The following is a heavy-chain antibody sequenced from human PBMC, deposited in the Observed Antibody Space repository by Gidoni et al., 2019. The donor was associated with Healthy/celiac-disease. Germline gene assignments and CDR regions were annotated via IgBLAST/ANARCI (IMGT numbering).Heavy chain of an antibody. CDR3: ARRGWGSGWYIDY. CDR1: GGSISSYY. J-gene: IGHJ4*02. Sequence: QVQLQESGPGLVKPSETLSLTCTVSGGSISSYYWSWIRQPPGKGLEWIGYIYYSGSTNYNPSLKSRVTISVDTSKNQFSLKLSSVTAADTAVYYCARRGWGSGWYIDYWGQGTLVTVSS. D-gene: IGHD6-19*01. V-gene: IGHV4-59*08. CDR2: IYYSGST.